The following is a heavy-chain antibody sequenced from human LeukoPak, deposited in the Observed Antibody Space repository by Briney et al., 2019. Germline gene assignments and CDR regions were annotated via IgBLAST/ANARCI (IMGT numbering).Heavy chain of an antibody. J-gene: IGHJ4*02. Sequence: NSSETLSLTCTVSGGSISSSSYYWGWIRQPPGKGLEWIGSIYYSGSTYYNPSLKSRVTISVDTSKNQFSLKLSSVTAADTAMYYCASGRSGLDYWGQGTLVTISS. CDR3: ASGRSGLDY. V-gene: IGHV4-39*07. D-gene: IGHD2-15*01. CDR2: IYYSGST. CDR1: GGSISSSSYY.